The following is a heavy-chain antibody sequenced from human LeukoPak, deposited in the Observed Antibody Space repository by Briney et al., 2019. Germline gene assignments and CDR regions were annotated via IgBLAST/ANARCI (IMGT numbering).Heavy chain of an antibody. CDR3: ARVNGAAGNWFDP. CDR2: INPNSGGT. Sequence: ASVKVSCKASGYTFTGYYMHWVRQAPGQGLEWMGWINPNSGGTNYAQKFQGRVTMTRDTSITTAYMELSSLRSDDTAVYYCARVNGAAGNWFDPWGQGTLVTVSS. V-gene: IGHV1-2*02. CDR1: GYTFTGYY. J-gene: IGHJ5*02. D-gene: IGHD6-13*01.